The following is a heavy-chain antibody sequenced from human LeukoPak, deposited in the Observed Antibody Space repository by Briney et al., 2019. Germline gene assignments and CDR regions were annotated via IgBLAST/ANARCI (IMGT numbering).Heavy chain of an antibody. CDR1: GFTFSSYS. CDR2: ISSSSYI. V-gene: IGHV3-21*01. CDR3: ARDYGGNSDY. Sequence: TGGSLRLXCAASGFTFSSYSMNWDRQAPGKGLEWVSSISSSSYIYYADSVKGRFTISRDNAKNSLYLQMNSLRAEDTAVYYCARDYGGNSDYWGQGTLVTVSS. J-gene: IGHJ4*02. D-gene: IGHD4-23*01.